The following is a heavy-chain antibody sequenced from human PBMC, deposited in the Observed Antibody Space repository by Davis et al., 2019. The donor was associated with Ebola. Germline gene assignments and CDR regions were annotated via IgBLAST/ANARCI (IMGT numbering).Heavy chain of an antibody. V-gene: IGHV4-4*02. D-gene: IGHD5-18*01. CDR1: GGSISSSNW. CDR3: ARVRGVASYGYPGRFDY. Sequence: SETLSLTCAVSGGSISSSNWWSWVRQPPGKGLEWIGEIYHSGSTNYNPSLKSRVTISVDTSKNQFSLKLSSVTAADTAVYYCARVRGVASYGYPGRFDYWGQGTLVTVSS. CDR2: IYHSGST. J-gene: IGHJ4*02.